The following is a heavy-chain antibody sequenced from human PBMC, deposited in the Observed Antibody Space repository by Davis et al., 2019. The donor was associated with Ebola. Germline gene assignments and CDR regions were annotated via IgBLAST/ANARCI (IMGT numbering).Heavy chain of an antibody. CDR1: GFTFSSYA. CDR3: ARSSGYGLY. CDR2: ISSGSGVTT. J-gene: IGHJ4*02. Sequence: GGSLTLSCAASGFTFSSYAMSWVRQAPGRGLEWVSYISSGSGVTTYYADSVRSRFTISRDNAKNSLYLQMNSLRDEDTAVYYCARSSGYGLYWGQGTLVTVSS. V-gene: IGHV3-48*02. D-gene: IGHD5-12*01.